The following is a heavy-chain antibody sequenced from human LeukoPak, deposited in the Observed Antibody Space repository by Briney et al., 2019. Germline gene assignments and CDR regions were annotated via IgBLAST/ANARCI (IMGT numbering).Heavy chain of an antibody. J-gene: IGHJ3*02. CDR2: ISWNSDSI. Sequence: PGGSLRLSCAASGFTFDDYAMHWVRQAPGKGLEWVSGISWNSDSIGYADSVKGRFTISRDNAKNSLYLQMNSLRAEDTALYYCAKDISYSGSFDAFDIWGQGTMVTVSS. D-gene: IGHD1-26*01. V-gene: IGHV3-9*01. CDR1: GFTFDDYA. CDR3: AKDISYSGSFDAFDI.